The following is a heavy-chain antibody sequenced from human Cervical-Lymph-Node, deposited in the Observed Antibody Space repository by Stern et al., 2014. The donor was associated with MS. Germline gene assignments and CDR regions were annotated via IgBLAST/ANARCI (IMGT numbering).Heavy chain of an antibody. Sequence: QLVQSGAEVKKPGESLKISCKGSGYSFTTYWIGRVRQMTGQGLEWMGIIYPDDSDTTYSPSFQGHVPISVDNTLNTAYLQWSSLKASDTAMYYCARRRHGDYGEGFDYWGQGTLVTVSS. V-gene: IGHV5-51*03. J-gene: IGHJ4*02. CDR3: ARRRHGDYGEGFDY. CDR2: IYPDDSDT. CDR1: GYSFTTYW. D-gene: IGHD4-17*01.